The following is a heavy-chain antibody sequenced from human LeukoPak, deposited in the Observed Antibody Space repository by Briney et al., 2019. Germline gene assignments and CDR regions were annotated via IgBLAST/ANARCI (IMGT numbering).Heavy chain of an antibody. CDR1: GFTFSDNY. Sequence: GGSLRLSCAASGFTFSDNYMTWVRQAPGKGLEWLSYISGNGGVIQYADSMGGRFTICRDNAKNLLYLQMDSLRVEDTAIFYCARDPRTVRIWGQGTLVTVSS. CDR2: ISGNGGVI. V-gene: IGHV3-11*04. CDR3: ARDPRTVRI. D-gene: IGHD1-1*01. J-gene: IGHJ4*02.